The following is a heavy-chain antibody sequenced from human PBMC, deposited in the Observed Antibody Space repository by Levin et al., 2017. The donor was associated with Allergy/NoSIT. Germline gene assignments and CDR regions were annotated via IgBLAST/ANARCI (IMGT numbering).Heavy chain of an antibody. D-gene: IGHD5-24*01. CDR3: AGDRHGYNFFDY. Sequence: LSLTCAASGFTFSNSWMHWVRQAPGKGLVWVSRINSDGNNTNYADSVKGRFTISRDNAKNTLYLQMNSLRAEDTAVYYCAGDRHGYNFFDYWGQGTLVTVSS. V-gene: IGHV3-74*01. CDR2: INSDGNNT. J-gene: IGHJ4*02. CDR1: GFTFSNSW.